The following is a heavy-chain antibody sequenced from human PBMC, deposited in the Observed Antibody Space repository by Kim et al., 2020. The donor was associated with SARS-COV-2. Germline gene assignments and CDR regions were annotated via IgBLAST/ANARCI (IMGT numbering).Heavy chain of an antibody. Sequence: ASVKVSCKASGYTFTTYTIHWVRQAPGQGLEWMGWINPGNGDTKYSQKFQARVTITRDTSASTAYMELSSLTSEDTAVYYCARRLPTYSWNLFENWGQGTLVTVSS. CDR1: GYTFTTYT. D-gene: IGHD1-1*01. J-gene: IGHJ4*02. CDR2: INPGNGDT. V-gene: IGHV1-3*01. CDR3: ARRLPTYSWNLFEN.